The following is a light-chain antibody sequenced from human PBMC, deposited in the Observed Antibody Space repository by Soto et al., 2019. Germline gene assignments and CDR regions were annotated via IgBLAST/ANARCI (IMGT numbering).Light chain of an antibody. CDR2: GAS. Sequence: EIVLTQSPGTLSLSPGERATLSCRASQSVSSSYLAWYQQKPDQAPRLLIYGASSRATGIPDRFSGSGSGTDFTLTISRLEPEDFAVYYCQQYGSSPRFTFGPGTKVVIK. CDR3: QQYGSSPRFT. CDR1: QSVSSSY. J-gene: IGKJ3*01. V-gene: IGKV3-20*01.